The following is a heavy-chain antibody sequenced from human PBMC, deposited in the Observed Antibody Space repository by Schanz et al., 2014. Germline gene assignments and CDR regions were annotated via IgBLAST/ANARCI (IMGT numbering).Heavy chain of an antibody. V-gene: IGHV3-13*01. Sequence: EVQLLESGGGLVQPGGSLRLSCAAYGFTLSSYAMHWVRQGTGKGLEWVSTIGYLGDTYYPDSVKGRFTVSRDSGQNSLYLQMNSLRAGDTAVYYCARGTDWNLHYWGQGALVTVSS. J-gene: IGHJ4*02. CDR3: ARGTDWNLHY. CDR1: GFTLSSYA. CDR2: IGYLGDT. D-gene: IGHD1-1*01.